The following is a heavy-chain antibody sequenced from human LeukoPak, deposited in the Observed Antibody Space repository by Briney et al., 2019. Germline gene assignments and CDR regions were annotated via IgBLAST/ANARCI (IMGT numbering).Heavy chain of an antibody. J-gene: IGHJ4*02. Sequence: GGSLRLSCAASGFTFSSYAMSWVRQAPGKGLEWVSGISGGGGSTSYADSVMGRFTISRDNSKNTLYLQMNSLRAEDTAVYYCAKRTTSGGNFDYWGQGTLVTVSS. D-gene: IGHD3-10*02. CDR1: GFTFSSYA. CDR2: ISGGGGST. V-gene: IGHV3-23*01. CDR3: AKRTTSGGNFDY.